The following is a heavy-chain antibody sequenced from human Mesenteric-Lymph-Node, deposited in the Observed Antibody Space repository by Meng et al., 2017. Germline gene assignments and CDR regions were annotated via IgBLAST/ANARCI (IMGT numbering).Heavy chain of an antibody. D-gene: IGHD3-10*01. CDR1: GGSFNGYY. CDR2: INHSGDT. CDR3: ARALEYTGSYFY. Sequence: VRLQQWAAGLLRPSESLSLTCAVYGGSFNGYYWSWIRQPPGKGLEWIGEINHSGDTDYNSSLKSRVTISRDTSKNQFSLKLTSVTAADTAVYYCARALEYTGSYFYWGQGTLVTVSS. V-gene: IGHV4-34*01. J-gene: IGHJ4*02.